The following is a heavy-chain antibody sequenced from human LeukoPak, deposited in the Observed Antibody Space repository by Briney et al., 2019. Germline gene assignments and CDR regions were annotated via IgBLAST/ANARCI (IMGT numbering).Heavy chain of an antibody. Sequence: SETLSLTCTVSGGSISSYYWSWIRQPPGKGLEWIGYIYYSGSTNYNPSLKSRVTISVDTSKNQFSLKLSSVTAADTAVYYCARHSFHYVWGSYADYWGQGTLVTVSS. CDR2: IYYSGST. CDR1: GGSISSYY. J-gene: IGHJ4*02. CDR3: ARHSFHYVWGSYADY. V-gene: IGHV4-59*08. D-gene: IGHD3-16*01.